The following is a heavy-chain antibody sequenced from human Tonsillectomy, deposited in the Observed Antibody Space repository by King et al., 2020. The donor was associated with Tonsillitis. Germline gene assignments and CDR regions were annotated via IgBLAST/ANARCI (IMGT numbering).Heavy chain of an antibody. Sequence: VQLQESGPGLVKPSETLSLTCTVSGGSISSYYWSWIRQPPGKGLEWIGYIYYSGSTNYNPSLQSRVTISVDTSKNQFSLKLNSVTAADTAVYYCARRNYGDYFDYWGQGTLVTVSS. CDR1: GGSISSYY. V-gene: IGHV4-59*08. CDR3: ARRNYGDYFDY. CDR2: IYYSGST. J-gene: IGHJ4*02. D-gene: IGHD4-17*01.